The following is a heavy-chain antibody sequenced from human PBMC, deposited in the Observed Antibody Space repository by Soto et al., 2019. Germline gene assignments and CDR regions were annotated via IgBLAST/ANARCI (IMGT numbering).Heavy chain of an antibody. J-gene: IGHJ4*02. V-gene: IGHV1-18*01. Sequence: QVHLVQSGAEVKKPGASVKISCKGSGYAFTTYGITWVRQAPGQGLEWMGWISAHNGNTNYAQKLHGRVTVTRDTSTSTAYMELWSLRSDDTAVYYCARGRYGDYWGQGALVTVSS. CDR2: ISAHNGNT. CDR1: GYAFTTYG. CDR3: ARGRYGDY. D-gene: IGHD1-1*01.